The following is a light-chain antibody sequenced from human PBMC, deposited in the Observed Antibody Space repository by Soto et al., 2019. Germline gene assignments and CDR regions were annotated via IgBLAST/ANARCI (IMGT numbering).Light chain of an antibody. J-gene: IGLJ2*01. CDR2: EVN. Sequence: QSALTQPPSASGSPGQSVTISCTGTSSDVGGYDYVSGYPQHPGRAPKVFIYEVNTRPSGVPARFSGSKSGNTASLTVSGRLGEDEGVFFCSSYGSRNNILFGGGTKVTVL. V-gene: IGLV2-8*01. CDR1: SSDVGGYDY. CDR3: SSYGSRNNIL.